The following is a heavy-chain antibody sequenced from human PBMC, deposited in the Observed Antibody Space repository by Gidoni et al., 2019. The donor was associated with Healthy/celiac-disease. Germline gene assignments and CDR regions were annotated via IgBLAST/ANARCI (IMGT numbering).Heavy chain of an antibody. Sequence: QLQLQESGPGLVKPSETLSLTCTVSGGSISSSSYYWGWIRQPPGKGLEWIGSIYYSGSTYYNPSLKSRVTISVDTSKNQFSLKLSSVTAADTAVYYCARGGGIKHDSSGYLDYFDYWGQGTLVTVSS. CDR2: IYYSGST. D-gene: IGHD3-22*01. V-gene: IGHV4-39*07. CDR3: ARGGGIKHDSSGYLDYFDY. CDR1: GGSISSSSYY. J-gene: IGHJ4*02.